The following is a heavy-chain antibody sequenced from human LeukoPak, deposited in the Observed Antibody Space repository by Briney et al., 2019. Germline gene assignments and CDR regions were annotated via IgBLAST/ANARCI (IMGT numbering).Heavy chain of an antibody. CDR2: INHSGST. CDR3: ARVYCSSTSCSSSNDY. Sequence: PSETLSLTCAVYGGSFSGYYWSWIRQPPGRGLEWIGEINHSGSTNYNPSLKSRVTISVDTSKNQFSLKLSSVTAADTAVYYCARVYCSSTSCSSSNDYWGQGTLVTVSS. D-gene: IGHD2-2*01. CDR1: GGSFSGYY. J-gene: IGHJ4*02. V-gene: IGHV4-34*01.